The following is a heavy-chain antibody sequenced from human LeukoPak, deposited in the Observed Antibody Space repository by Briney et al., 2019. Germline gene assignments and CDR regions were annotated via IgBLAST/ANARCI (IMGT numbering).Heavy chain of an antibody. CDR2: IYYSGST. Sequence: SETLSLTCTVSGGSISSYYWSWIRQPPGKGLEWIGDIYYSGSTNYNPSLKSRVTISVDTSKNQFSLKLSSVTAADTAVYYCARDLGVRGVRDWFDPWGQGTLVTVSS. CDR1: GGSISSYY. D-gene: IGHD3-10*01. CDR3: ARDLGVRGVRDWFDP. V-gene: IGHV4-59*12. J-gene: IGHJ5*02.